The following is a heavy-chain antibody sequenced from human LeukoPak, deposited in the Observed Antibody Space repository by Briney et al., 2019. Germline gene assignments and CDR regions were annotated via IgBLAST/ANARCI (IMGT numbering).Heavy chain of an antibody. D-gene: IGHD2-15*01. CDR2: ISASGGST. CDR3: AKTPGPYCTGGSCYCDD. CDR1: GFTFSSYA. V-gene: IGHV3-23*01. J-gene: IGHJ4*02. Sequence: GGSLRLSCAASGFTFSSYAMSWVRQAPGKGLEWVSEISASGGSTYHADSVKGRFTISRDNSKNTMYLQMNSLRAEDTAVYYCAKTPGPYCTGGSCYCDDWGQGTLVTVSS.